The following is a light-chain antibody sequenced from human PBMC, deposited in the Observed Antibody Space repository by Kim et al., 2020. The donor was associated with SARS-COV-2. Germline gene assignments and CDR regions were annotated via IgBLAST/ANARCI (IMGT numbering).Light chain of an antibody. J-gene: IGKJ2*01. Sequence: VSPGERATLSCRSSQSISNNLAWYQQKPGQAPRLLIYGVSTRATDIPARFSGSGSGTDFTLTISSLQSEDFAVYYCQQYNNWPPNTFGQGTKLEI. V-gene: IGKV3-15*01. CDR1: QSISNN. CDR2: GVS. CDR3: QQYNNWPPNT.